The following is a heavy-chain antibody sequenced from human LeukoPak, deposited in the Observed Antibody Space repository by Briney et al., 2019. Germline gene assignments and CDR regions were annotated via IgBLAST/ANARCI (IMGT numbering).Heavy chain of an antibody. J-gene: IGHJ4*02. CDR1: GFTFSSYS. D-gene: IGHD1-26*01. CDR3: ARDMGYYAQEFDY. V-gene: IGHV3-21*01. Sequence: GGSLRLSCAASGFTFSSYSMNWVRQAPGKGLEWVSSISSSSSYIYYADSVKGRFTISRDNAKNSLYLQMNSLRAEDTAVYYCARDMGYYAQEFDYWGQGTLVTVSS. CDR2: ISSSSSYI.